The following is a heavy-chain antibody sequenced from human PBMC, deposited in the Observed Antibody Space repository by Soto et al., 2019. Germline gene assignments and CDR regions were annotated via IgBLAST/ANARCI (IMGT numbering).Heavy chain of an antibody. V-gene: IGHV1-69*06. J-gene: IGHJ3*02. CDR2: IIPIFGTA. Sequence: QVQLVQSGAEVKKPGSSVKVSCKASGGTFSSYAISWVRQAPGQGLEWMGGIIPIFGTANYAQKFQGRVTITADKSTSTAYMELSSLRSEDTAVYYCARDLSGIQLWPSHVAFDIWGQGTMVTVSS. CDR3: ARDLSGIQLWPSHVAFDI. CDR1: GGTFSSYA. D-gene: IGHD5-18*01.